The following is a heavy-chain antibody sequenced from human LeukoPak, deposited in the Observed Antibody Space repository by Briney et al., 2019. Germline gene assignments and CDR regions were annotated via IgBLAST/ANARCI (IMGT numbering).Heavy chain of an antibody. J-gene: IGHJ4*02. D-gene: IGHD3-9*01. V-gene: IGHV1-8*01. Sequence: GASVKVSCKASGYTFNSYDINWVRQATGQGLEWMGGMNPNSGKTAYAQKFQRRLTMTRNTSIRTAYMELSSLRSEDTAVYFCARGPTVLRYFDWLPNGFDYWGQGTLVTVSS. CDR3: ARGPTVLRYFDWLPNGFDY. CDR1: GYTFNSYD. CDR2: MNPNSGKT.